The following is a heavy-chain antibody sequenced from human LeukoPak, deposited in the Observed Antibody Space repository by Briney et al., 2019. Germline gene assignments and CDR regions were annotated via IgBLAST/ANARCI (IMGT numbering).Heavy chain of an antibody. D-gene: IGHD1-26*01. J-gene: IGHJ4*02. CDR1: GYTFTGYY. CDR2: INPNSGGT. Sequence: ASVKVSCKASGYTFTGYYMHWVRQAPGQGLEWMGWINPNSGGTNYAQKFQGGVTMTRDTSITTAYMELSGLRPDDTAVYYCTRVFGRQLPDYWGQGTLVTVSS. CDR3: TRVFGRQLPDY. V-gene: IGHV1-2*02.